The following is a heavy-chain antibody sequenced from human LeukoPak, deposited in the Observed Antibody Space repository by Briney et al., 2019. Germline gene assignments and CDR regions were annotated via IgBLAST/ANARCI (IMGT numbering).Heavy chain of an antibody. D-gene: IGHD6-25*01. CDR3: ARGPAADAFDI. CDR2: IYYSGST. Sequence: SETLSLTCTVSGGPISSYYWSWIRRPPGKGLEWIGYIYYSGSTNYNPSLKSRVTISVDTSKNQFSLKLSSVTAADTAVYYCARGPAADAFDIWGQGTMVTVSS. V-gene: IGHV4-59*01. J-gene: IGHJ3*02. CDR1: GGPISSYY.